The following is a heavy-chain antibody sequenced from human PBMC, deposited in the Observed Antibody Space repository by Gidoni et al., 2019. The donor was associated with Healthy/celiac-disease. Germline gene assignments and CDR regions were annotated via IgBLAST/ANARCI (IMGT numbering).Heavy chain of an antibody. J-gene: IGHJ3*02. CDR3: ARGAMGAFDI. CDR1: GFTFSSYA. CDR2: ISYDGSNK. D-gene: IGHD5-18*01. Sequence: QVQLVESGGGVVQPGRSLRLSCAAYGFTFSSYAMHWVRQAPGKGLEWVAVISYDGSNKYYADSVKGRFTISRDNSKNTLYLQMNSLRAEDTAVYYCARGAMGAFDIWGQGTMVTVSS. V-gene: IGHV3-30-3*01.